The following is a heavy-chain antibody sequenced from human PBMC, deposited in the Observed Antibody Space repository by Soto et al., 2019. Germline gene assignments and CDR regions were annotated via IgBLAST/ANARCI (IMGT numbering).Heavy chain of an antibody. CDR3: EKAQYYDFWSGDDAFDI. V-gene: IGHV3-23*01. CDR1: GFTFSSYA. Sequence: GGSLRLSCAASGFTFSSYAMSWVRQAPGKGLEWVSAMSGSGGSTYYADSEKGRFTISRDNSKNTLYLQMNSLRAEDTAVYYCEKAQYYDFWSGDDAFDIWGQGTMVTVSS. D-gene: IGHD3-3*01. CDR2: MSGSGGST. J-gene: IGHJ3*02.